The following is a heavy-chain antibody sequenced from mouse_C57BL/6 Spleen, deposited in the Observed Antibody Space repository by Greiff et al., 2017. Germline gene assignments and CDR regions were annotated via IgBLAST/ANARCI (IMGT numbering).Heavy chain of an antibody. Sequence: QVHVKQPGAELVRPGSSVKLSCKASGYTFTSYWMDWVKQRPGQGLEWIGNIYPSDSETQYNQKFQDKATLTVDKSSSTAYLQLSSLTSEDSAVYYWARGNTTVDDGRKGHTLTVPS. D-gene: IGHD1-1*01. CDR3: ARGNTTVDD. CDR2: IYPSDSET. V-gene: IGHV1-61*01. CDR1: GYTFTSYW. J-gene: IGHJ2*01.